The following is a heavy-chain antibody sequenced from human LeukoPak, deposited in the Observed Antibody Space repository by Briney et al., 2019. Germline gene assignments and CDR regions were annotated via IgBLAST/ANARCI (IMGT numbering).Heavy chain of an antibody. V-gene: IGHV3-20*04. Sequence: PGGSLRLSCAAPGFTFDDYAMGWVRQAPGKGLEWVSGINWNGGSTGYADSVKGRFIISRDNAKNSLYLQMSSLRAEDTALYFCARDDFHYGSSPDAFDIWGQGTMVSVSS. CDR3: ARDDFHYGSSPDAFDI. D-gene: IGHD3-22*01. CDR2: INWNGGST. J-gene: IGHJ3*02. CDR1: GFTFDDYA.